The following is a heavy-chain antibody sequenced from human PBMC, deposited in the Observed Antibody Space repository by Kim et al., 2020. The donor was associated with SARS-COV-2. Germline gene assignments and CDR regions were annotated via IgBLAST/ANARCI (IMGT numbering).Heavy chain of an antibody. CDR3: ARADSGDRSSSLQFYYYNGMDV. CDR2: LDPSDSYT. CDR1: GYSFTSYW. Sequence: GESLKISCKGSGYSFTSYWISWVRQMPGKGLEWMGRLDPSDSYTNYSPPFQGHVTISADKSISTAYLQWSSLKATDTDMYYCARADSGDRSSSLQFYYYNGMDVWGQGTTVTVSS. V-gene: IGHV5-10-1*01. J-gene: IGHJ6*02. D-gene: IGHD6-13*01.